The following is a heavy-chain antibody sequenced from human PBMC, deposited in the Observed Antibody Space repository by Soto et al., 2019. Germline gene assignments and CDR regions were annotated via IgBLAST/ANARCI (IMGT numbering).Heavy chain of an antibody. J-gene: IGHJ4*02. CDR3: ARDGSYYSSGQKY. V-gene: IGHV3-21*01. CDR1: GFTFSSYS. D-gene: IGHD6-19*01. Sequence: GGSLRLSCAASGFTFSSYSMNWVRQAPGKGLEWVSSISSSSSYIYYADSVKGRFTISRDNAKNSLYLQMNSLRAEDTAVYYCARDGSYYSSGQKYWGQGTLVTVSS. CDR2: ISSSSSYI.